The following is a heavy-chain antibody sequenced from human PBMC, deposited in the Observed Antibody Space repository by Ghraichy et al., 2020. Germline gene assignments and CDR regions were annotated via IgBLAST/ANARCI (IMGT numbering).Heavy chain of an antibody. CDR3: ARPWVYGGNWGHLYYSDY. CDR2: IYYSGST. Sequence: SQTLSLTCTVSGGSISSNSYYWGWIRQPPGKGLEWIGSIYYSGSTYFNTSLKSRVTITVDTSKNQFSLTLSSVTAADTAVYYCARPWVYGGNWGHLYYSDYWGQGILVTGSS. V-gene: IGHV4-39*01. D-gene: IGHD4-23*01. J-gene: IGHJ4*02. CDR1: GGSISSNSYY.